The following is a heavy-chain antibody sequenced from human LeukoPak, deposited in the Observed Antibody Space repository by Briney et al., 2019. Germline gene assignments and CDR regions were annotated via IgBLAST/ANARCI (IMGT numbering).Heavy chain of an antibody. D-gene: IGHD3-22*01. J-gene: IGHJ4*02. V-gene: IGHV4-61*01. CDR3: ARVYETNGYLY. Sequence: SETLSLTCTVSGGSISSGSYYWSWIRQPPGQGLEWIGYIYYSGSTNYNPSLKSRVTISVDASKNQFSLKLSSVTAADTAVYYCARVYETNGYLYWGQGSLVTVSS. CDR1: GGSISSGSYY. CDR2: IYYSGST.